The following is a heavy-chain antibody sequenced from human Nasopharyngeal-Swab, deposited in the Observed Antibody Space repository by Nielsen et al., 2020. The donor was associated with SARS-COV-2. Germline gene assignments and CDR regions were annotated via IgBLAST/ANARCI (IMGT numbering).Heavy chain of an antibody. CDR2: IHHSGST. D-gene: IGHD3-3*01. Sequence: SETLSLTCAVYGGSFSGYYWSWIRQPPGKGLEWIGVIHHSGSTDYNPSLKSRVTISVDTSKNQFSLKLSSVTAADTAVFYCARGPVRYDFWSGYYCGFDYWGQGTLVTVSS. V-gene: IGHV4-34*01. J-gene: IGHJ4*02. CDR1: GGSFSGYY. CDR3: ARGPVRYDFWSGYYCGFDY.